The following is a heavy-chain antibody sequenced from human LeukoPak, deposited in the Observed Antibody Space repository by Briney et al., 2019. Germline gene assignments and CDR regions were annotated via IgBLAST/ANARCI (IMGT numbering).Heavy chain of an antibody. CDR3: ARGVSWPNTAYSSWGHYYYYYMDV. CDR1: GYTFTSYG. D-gene: IGHD6-6*01. V-gene: IGHV1-18*01. J-gene: IGHJ6*03. Sequence: ASVKVSCKASGYTFTSYGISWVRQAPGQGLEWTGWISAYNGNTNYAQKLQARVTMTTDTSTSTAYMELRSLRSDDTAVYYCARGVSWPNTAYSSWGHYYYYYMDVWGKGTTVTVSS. CDR2: ISAYNGNT.